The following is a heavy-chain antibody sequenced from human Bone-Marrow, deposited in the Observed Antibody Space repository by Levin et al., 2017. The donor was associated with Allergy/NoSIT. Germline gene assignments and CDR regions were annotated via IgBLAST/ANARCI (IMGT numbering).Heavy chain of an antibody. Sequence: GESLKISCKVSGYNFDNFWISWVRQMPGKGLEWVARIDPDDSYTNYNPSFRGHVTISADRSINTVYLQWSTLSASDTAMYYCARHLSRQLESGIVVPSAMDSWGQGTLVTVTS. V-gene: IGHV5-10-1*01. CDR3: ARHLSRQLESGIVVPSAMDS. D-gene: IGHD2-2*01. CDR1: GYNFDNFW. J-gene: IGHJ4*02. CDR2: IDPDDSYT.